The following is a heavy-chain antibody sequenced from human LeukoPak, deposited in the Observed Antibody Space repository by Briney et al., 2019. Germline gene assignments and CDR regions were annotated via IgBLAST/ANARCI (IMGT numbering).Heavy chain of an antibody. CDR2: IYYSGST. V-gene: IGHV4-59*01. J-gene: IGHJ3*02. CDR3: AGVVRGVIIGDAFDI. D-gene: IGHD3-10*01. Sequence: SETLSLTCTVSGGSISSYYWSWIRQPPGKGLEWIGYIYYSGSTNYNPSLKSRVTISVDTSKNQFSLKLSSVTAADTAVYYCAGVVRGVIIGDAFDIWGQGTMVTVS. CDR1: GGSISSYY.